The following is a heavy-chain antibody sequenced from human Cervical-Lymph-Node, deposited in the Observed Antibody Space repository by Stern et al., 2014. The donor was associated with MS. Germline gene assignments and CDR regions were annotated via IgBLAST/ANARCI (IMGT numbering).Heavy chain of an antibody. V-gene: IGHV3-66*02. D-gene: IGHD4-17*01. J-gene: IGHJ4*02. CDR3: ARDLDSGARRV. Sequence: EVQLVQSGGGLVQPGGSLRLSCAASGFTVRSNDMSWVRQAPGQGLEWVSVIYSGGSTYYAGSVKGRFTISRDNSKNTLYLQMNSLRAEDTAVYYCARDLDSGARRVWGQGTLVTVSS. CDR1: GFTVRSND. CDR2: IYSGGST.